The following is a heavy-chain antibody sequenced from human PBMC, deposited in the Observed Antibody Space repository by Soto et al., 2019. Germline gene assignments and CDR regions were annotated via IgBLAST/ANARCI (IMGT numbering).Heavy chain of an antibody. CDR2: IYSGGST. CDR3: ARDASGSYYFDY. CDR1: GFTVSSNY. J-gene: IGHJ4*02. Sequence: GGSLRLSCAASGFTVSSNYMSWVRQAPGKGLEWVSVIYSGGSTYYADSVKGRFTISRDNSKNTLYLQMNSLRAEDTAVYYCARDASGSYYFDYWGQGTLVTVSS. V-gene: IGHV3-53*01. D-gene: IGHD1-26*01.